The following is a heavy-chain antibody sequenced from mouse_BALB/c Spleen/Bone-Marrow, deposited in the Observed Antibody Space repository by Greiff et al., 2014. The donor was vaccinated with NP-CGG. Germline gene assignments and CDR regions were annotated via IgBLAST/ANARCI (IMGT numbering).Heavy chain of an antibody. V-gene: IGHV1-7*01. CDR1: GYTFTSYW. J-gene: IGHJ3*01. D-gene: IGHD1-1*01. Sequence: QVQLQQSGAELAKPGASVKMSCKASGYTFTSYWMHWVKQRPGQGLEWIGYINPSTGYTEYNQKFKDKATLTADKSSSTAYMQLSSLTSEDSAIYYCAREGYYGSPFAYWGQGTLVTVSA. CDR3: AREGYYGSPFAY. CDR2: INPSTGYT.